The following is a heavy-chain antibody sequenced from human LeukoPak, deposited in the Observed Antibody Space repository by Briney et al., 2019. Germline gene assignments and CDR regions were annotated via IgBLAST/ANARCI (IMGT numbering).Heavy chain of an antibody. CDR3: ARLKRRVTMIVVVPYNWFDP. CDR1: GGSFSGYY. V-gene: IGHV4-34*01. Sequence: PSETLSLTCAVYGGSFSGYYWSWIRQPPGKGLEWIGEINHSGSTNYNPSLKSRVTISVDTSKNQFSLKLSSVTAAGTAVYYCARLKRRVTMIVVVPYNWFDPWGQGTLVTVSS. J-gene: IGHJ5*02. CDR2: INHSGST. D-gene: IGHD3-22*01.